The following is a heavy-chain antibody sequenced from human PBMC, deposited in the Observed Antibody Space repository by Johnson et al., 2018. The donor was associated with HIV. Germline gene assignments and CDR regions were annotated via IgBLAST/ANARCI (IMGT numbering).Heavy chain of an antibody. CDR3: AKDLSGSYLHAFDI. J-gene: IGHJ3*02. Sequence: VQLVESGGGLVQPGGSLRLSCAASGFTFSSYDMHWVRQATGKGLEWVSAIGTAGDTYYPGSVKGRFTIPRENAKNFLYLQMNSLREEDTALYYCAKDLSGSYLHAFDIWGQGTMVTVSS. CDR2: IGTAGDT. V-gene: IGHV3-13*01. D-gene: IGHD1-26*01. CDR1: GFTFSSYD.